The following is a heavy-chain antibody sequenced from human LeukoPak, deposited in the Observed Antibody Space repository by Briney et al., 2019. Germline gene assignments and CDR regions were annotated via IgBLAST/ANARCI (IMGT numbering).Heavy chain of an antibody. CDR3: AKDLDTLVRGVPGY. J-gene: IGHJ4*02. CDR1: GFTFSSYA. D-gene: IGHD3-10*01. V-gene: IGHV3-23*01. Sequence: HPGGSLRLSCAASGFTFSSYAMSWVRQAPGKGLEWVSAISGSGDSTYSADSVKGRLTISRDNSENTLFLQMNSLRVEDTAIYYCAKDLDTLVRGVPGYWGQGTLVTVSS. CDR2: ISGSGDST.